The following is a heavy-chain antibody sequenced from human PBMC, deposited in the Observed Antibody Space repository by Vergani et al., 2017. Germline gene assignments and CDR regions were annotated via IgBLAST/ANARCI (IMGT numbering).Heavy chain of an antibody. CDR1: GYTFTSYG. J-gene: IGHJ4*02. Sequence: QVQLVQSGAEVKKPGASVKVSCKASGYTFTSYGISWVRQAPGQGLEWMGWISAYNGNTNYAQKLQGRVTMTTDTSTSTAYMELRSLRSDHTAVYYCARDLCSGGSCYSGPIDYWGQGTLVTVSS. V-gene: IGHV1-18*04. CDR3: ARDLCSGGSCYSGPIDY. D-gene: IGHD2-15*01. CDR2: ISAYNGNT.